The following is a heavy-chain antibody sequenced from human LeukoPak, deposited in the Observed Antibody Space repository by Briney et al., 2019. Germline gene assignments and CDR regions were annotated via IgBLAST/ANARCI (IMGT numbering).Heavy chain of an antibody. Sequence: APVKVSCKASGYTFSGYYMHWVRQAPGQGLEWMGWINPNSGGTNYAQKFQGRVTMTRDTSISTAYMELSGLRSDDTAVYYCARDGVFRFEVGDVYYYYMDVWGKGTTVIISS. D-gene: IGHD2-21*02. J-gene: IGHJ6*03. CDR3: ARDGVFRFEVGDVYYYYMDV. CDR1: GYTFSGYY. CDR2: INPNSGGT. V-gene: IGHV1-2*02.